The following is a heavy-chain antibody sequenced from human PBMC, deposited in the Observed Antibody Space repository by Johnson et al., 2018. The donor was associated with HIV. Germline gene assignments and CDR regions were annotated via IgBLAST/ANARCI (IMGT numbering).Heavy chain of an antibody. V-gene: IGHV3-30*19. CDR2: ISYDGSNK. J-gene: IGHJ3*02. D-gene: IGHD2-2*01. Sequence: QMQLVESGGGVVQPGRSLRLSCAASGFTFSGYAMHWVRQAPGKGLEWVAVISYDGSNKYYTDSVRGRFTISRANSKNTLYVQMNSLRAEDTAVYYCARGIPAATRGYAFDIWGQGTMVTVSS. CDR3: ARGIPAATRGYAFDI. CDR1: GFTFSGYA.